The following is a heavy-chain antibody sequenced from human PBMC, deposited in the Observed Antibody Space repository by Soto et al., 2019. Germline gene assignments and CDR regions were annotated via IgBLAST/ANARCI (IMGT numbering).Heavy chain of an antibody. J-gene: IGHJ6*02. CDR3: ARDRPVLLWFAEFLNGMDV. CDR2: ISAYNGNT. V-gene: IGHV1-18*01. D-gene: IGHD3-10*01. CDR1: GYTFTSYG. Sequence: ASVKVSCKASGYTFTSYGISWVRQAPGQGLEWMGWISAYNGNTNYAQKLQGRVTMTTDTSASTAYMELRSLRSDDTAVYYCARDRPVLLWFAEFLNGMDVWGQGTTVTAP.